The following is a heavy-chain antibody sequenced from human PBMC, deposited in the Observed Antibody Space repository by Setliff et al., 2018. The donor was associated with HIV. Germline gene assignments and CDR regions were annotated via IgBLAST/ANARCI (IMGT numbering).Heavy chain of an antibody. D-gene: IGHD4-17*01. CDR3: ARVQMAYAAFDV. J-gene: IGHJ3*01. V-gene: IGHV4-61*10. CDR2: IYFTGSS. Sequence: SETLSLTCTVSGVSISSGSYYWSWIRQSAGKGLEWIGSIYFTGSSDNNPSLKSRVTLSVDTSKHQFSLKLSSVTAADTAVYYCARVQMAYAAFDVWAKGQWSPSPQ. CDR1: GVSISSGSYY.